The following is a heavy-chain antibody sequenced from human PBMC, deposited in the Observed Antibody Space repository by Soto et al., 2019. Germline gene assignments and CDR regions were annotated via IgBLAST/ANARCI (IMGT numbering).Heavy chain of an antibody. D-gene: IGHD6-13*01. V-gene: IGHV3-21*01. Sequence: GGSLRLSCAASGFTFSSYSMNWVRQAPGKGLEWVSSISSSSSYIYYADSVKGRFTISRDNAKNSLYLQMNSLRAEDTAVYYCARTPAAGPPYYYYGMDVWGQGTTVTVSS. CDR1: GFTFSSYS. CDR2: ISSSSSYI. J-gene: IGHJ6*02. CDR3: ARTPAAGPPYYYYGMDV.